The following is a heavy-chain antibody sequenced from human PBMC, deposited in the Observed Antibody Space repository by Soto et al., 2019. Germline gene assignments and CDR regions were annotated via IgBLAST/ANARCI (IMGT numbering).Heavy chain of an antibody. V-gene: IGHV2-5*01. J-gene: IGHJ5*02. CDR3: AHTLNCWFDP. CDR2: IYWNDDK. Sequence: QITLKESGPTLVKPTQTLTLTCTFSGFSLSTSGVGVGWIRQPPGKALEWLALIYWNDDKRYSPSLKSRLTFTNDASKNQVVLTMTNMDPVDTATYYCAHTLNCWFDPWGQGTLVTVSS. CDR1: GFSLSTSGVG.